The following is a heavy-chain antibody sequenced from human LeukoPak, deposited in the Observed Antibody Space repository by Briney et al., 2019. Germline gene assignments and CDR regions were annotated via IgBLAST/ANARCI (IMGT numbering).Heavy chain of an antibody. D-gene: IGHD4-17*01. V-gene: IGHV3-7*01. J-gene: IGHJ4*02. CDR2: IKQDGSEK. Sequence: GGSXXLSCAASGFTFSSYWMSWVRQAPGKGVEXVANIKQDGSEKYYVDSVKGRFTISRDNAKNSLYLQMNSLRAEDTAVYYCARDRYPDYGDPEPIDYWGQGTLVTVSS. CDR3: ARDRYPDYGDPEPIDY. CDR1: GFTFSSYW.